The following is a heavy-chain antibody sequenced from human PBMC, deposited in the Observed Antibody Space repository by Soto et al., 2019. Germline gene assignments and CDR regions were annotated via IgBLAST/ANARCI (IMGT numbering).Heavy chain of an antibody. CDR3: ARDMAVAGTSVFDC. CDR1: GYTFTGYY. D-gene: IGHD6-19*01. CDR2: INPNSGDT. V-gene: IGHV1-2*02. J-gene: IGHJ5*01. Sequence: QVQLVQSGAEVKKPGASVKVSCKASGYTFTGYYMHWVRQAPGQGLEWMGWINPNSGDTKNAQKFQGRVTMTRDTSTRTAYMELRRLTSDDTALYYCARDMAVAGTSVFDCWGQGNLVTVSS.